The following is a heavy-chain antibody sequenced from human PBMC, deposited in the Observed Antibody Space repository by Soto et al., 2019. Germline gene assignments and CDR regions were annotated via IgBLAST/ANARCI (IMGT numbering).Heavy chain of an antibody. CDR2: INHSGST. D-gene: IGHD2-2*01. CDR3: ATEGLVPAAIGSSVGSMDV. CDR1: GGSFSGYY. J-gene: IGHJ6*02. Sequence: SETLSLTCAVYGGSFSGYYWSLIRQPPGKGLEWIGEINHSGSTNYNPSLESRVTISVDTSKNQFSLKLSSVTAAYTAVYYCATEGLVPAAIGSSVGSMDVWAQGTTVT. V-gene: IGHV4-34*01.